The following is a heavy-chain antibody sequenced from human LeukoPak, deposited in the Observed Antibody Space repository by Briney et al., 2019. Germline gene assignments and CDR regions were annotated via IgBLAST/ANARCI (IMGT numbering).Heavy chain of an antibody. CDR2: ISGSGGST. D-gene: IGHD2-2*01. V-gene: IGHV3-23*01. CDR1: GFTFSSYA. CDR3: AIYRGVVSAAMPDNWFDP. J-gene: IGHJ5*02. Sequence: PGGSLRLSCAASGFTFSSYAMSWVRQAPGKGLEWVSAISGSGGSTYYADSVKGRFTISRDNSKNTLYLQMNSLRAEDTAVYYCAIYRGVVSAAMPDNWFDPWGQGTLVTVSS.